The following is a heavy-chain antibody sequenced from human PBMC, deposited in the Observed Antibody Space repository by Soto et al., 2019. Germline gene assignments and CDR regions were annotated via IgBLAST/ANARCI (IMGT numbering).Heavy chain of an antibody. CDR2: IYSGGST. Sequence: EVQLVESGGGLVQPGGSLRLSCAASGFTVSSNYMSWVRQAPGKGLEWVSVIYSGGSTYYADSVKGRFTISRDNSKNTMYLQMNSLRAEDTAVYYCARLTSGSYFFDYWGQGTLVTVSS. J-gene: IGHJ4*02. D-gene: IGHD1-26*01. CDR3: ARLTSGSYFFDY. CDR1: GFTVSSNY. V-gene: IGHV3-66*04.